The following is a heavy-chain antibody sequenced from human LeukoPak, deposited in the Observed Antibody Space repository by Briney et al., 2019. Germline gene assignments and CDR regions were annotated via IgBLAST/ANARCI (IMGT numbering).Heavy chain of an antibody. Sequence: ASVKVSCKASGYSFTSYYIHWVRQAPGQGLEWMGAVNPSGGMTRYAQNFHGRVTVTRDMSTSTVYMELSSLRSDDTAVYFCARDLIGGANWFDSWGQGTLVTVSS. CDR2: VNPSGGMT. V-gene: IGHV1-46*01. CDR1: GYSFTSYY. D-gene: IGHD3-22*01. J-gene: IGHJ5*01. CDR3: ARDLIGGANWFDS.